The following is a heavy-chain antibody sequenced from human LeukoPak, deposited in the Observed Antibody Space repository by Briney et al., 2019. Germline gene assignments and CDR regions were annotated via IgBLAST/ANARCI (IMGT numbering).Heavy chain of an antibody. Sequence: GGSLRLSCAASEFTFTNYALSWVRQAPGKGLEWLSAIGEEKSGSWTKSADSVKGRFTISRDNSENTLYLQMDSLTVEDTAVYYCAKAGVISGWDYWGQGVLVTVSS. CDR3: AKAGVISGWDY. CDR1: EFTFTNYA. CDR2: IGEEKSGSWT. D-gene: IGHD3-3*02. J-gene: IGHJ4*02. V-gene: IGHV3-23*01.